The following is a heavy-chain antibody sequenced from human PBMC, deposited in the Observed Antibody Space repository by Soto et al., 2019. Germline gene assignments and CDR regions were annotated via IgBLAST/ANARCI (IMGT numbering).Heavy chain of an antibody. V-gene: IGHV3-74*01. CDR2: INSDGSST. CDR1: GFTFSSYW. CDR3: AKEGYDSGWYWDS. Sequence: HPGGSLRLSCAASGFTFSSYWMHWVRQAPGKGLVWVSRINSDGSSTSYADSVKGRFTISRDNSKNMLYLQMNSLRAEDTAVYYCAKEGYDSGWYWDSWGQGALVTVSS. J-gene: IGHJ4*02. D-gene: IGHD6-19*01.